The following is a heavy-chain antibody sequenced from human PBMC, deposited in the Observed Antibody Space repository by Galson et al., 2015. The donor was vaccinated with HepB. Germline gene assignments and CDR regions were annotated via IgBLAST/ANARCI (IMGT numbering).Heavy chain of an antibody. CDR2: IYSGGSA. D-gene: IGHD6-13*01. CDR1: GFTVSSNY. CDR3: ASRRSIAAAGTQIDY. J-gene: IGHJ4*02. V-gene: IGHV3-66*01. Sequence: SLRLSCAASGFTVSSNYMSWVRQAPGKGLEWVSVIYSGGSAYYADSVKGRFTISRDNSKNTLYLQMNSLRAEDTAVYYCASRRSIAAAGTQIDYWGQGTLVTVSS.